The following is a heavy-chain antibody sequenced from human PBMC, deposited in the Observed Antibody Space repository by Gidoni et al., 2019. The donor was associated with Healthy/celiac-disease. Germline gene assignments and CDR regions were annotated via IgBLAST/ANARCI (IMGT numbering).Heavy chain of an antibody. V-gene: IGHV5-51*01. CDR2: IYPCASDP. Sequence: EVQLVQSGAAMQKPGESRKISCKGSGYRFTNYWIGWVRQMPGNGLEWIGIIYPCASDPRYSPSFQGQVTISADKSISTAYLQWSSLKASDTAMYYCARHSSYSSGWYTNYWGQGTLVTVSS. J-gene: IGHJ4*02. CDR3: ARHSSYSSGWYTNY. D-gene: IGHD6-19*01. CDR1: GYRFTNYW.